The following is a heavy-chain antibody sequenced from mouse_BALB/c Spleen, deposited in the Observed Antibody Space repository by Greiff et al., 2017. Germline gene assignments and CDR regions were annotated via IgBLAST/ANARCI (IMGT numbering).Heavy chain of an antibody. CDR2: ISSGGGST. V-gene: IGHV5-12-1*01. CDR3: ARHEYGNYYYAMDY. D-gene: IGHD2-10*02. CDR1: GFAFSSYD. Sequence: EVQGVESGGGLVKPEGSLKLSCAASGFAFSSYDMSWVRQTPEKRLEWVAYISSGGGSTYYPDTVKGRFTISRDNAKNTLYLQMSSLKSEDTAMYYCARHEYGNYYYAMDYWGQGTSVTVSS. J-gene: IGHJ4*01.